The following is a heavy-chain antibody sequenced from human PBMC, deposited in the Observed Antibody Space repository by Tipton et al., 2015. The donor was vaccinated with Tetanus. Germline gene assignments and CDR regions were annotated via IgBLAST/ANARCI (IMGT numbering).Heavy chain of an antibody. CDR2: IYHSEGA. CDR1: GGSLSGYH. Sequence: LRLSCTVSGGSLSGYHWNWIRQSPGKGLEWIGNIYHSEGANYNPSLKSRVTISVDTSKNQITLTLKSVTAADTALYYCAGVTAQRTELYFEHWGQGTQVTVSS. D-gene: IGHD2-8*02. J-gene: IGHJ1*01. V-gene: IGHV4-59*01. CDR3: AGVTAQRTELYFEH.